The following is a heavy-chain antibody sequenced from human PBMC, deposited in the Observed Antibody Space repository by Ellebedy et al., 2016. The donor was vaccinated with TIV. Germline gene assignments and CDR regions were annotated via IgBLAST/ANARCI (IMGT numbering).Heavy chain of an antibody. J-gene: IGHJ1*01. V-gene: IGHV1-69*13. Sequence: SVKVSCKASGGIFRSYAISWVRQAPGQGLEWMGGIMAVFRTANYAQKFQGRFTSPSSEPTTTVYMEVSDLKSEDTAVYYCASHPGYRTAEYFQYWGQGTLVTVSS. CDR1: GGIFRSYA. D-gene: IGHD5-12*01. CDR3: ASHPGYRTAEYFQY. CDR2: IMAVFRTA.